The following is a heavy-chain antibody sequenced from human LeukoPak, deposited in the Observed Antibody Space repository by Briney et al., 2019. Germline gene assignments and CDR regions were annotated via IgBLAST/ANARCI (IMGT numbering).Heavy chain of an antibody. CDR3: ARAWLAFGY. J-gene: IGHJ4*02. CDR1: GGSISSSSYY. Sequence: SETLSLTCTVSGGSISSSSYYWSWIRQPAGKGLEWIGRIYTTGSTNYNPSLKSRATISADTSKNQFSLKLSSVTAADTAVYYCARAWLAFGYWGQGTLVTVSS. D-gene: IGHD6-19*01. V-gene: IGHV4-61*02. CDR2: IYTTGST.